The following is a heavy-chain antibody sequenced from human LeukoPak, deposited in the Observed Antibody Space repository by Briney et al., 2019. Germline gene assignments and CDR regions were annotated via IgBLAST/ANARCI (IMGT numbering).Heavy chain of an antibody. J-gene: IGHJ6*02. D-gene: IGHD2-21*02. CDR3: ARGSVVTAIPGGYYYYGMDV. V-gene: IGHV3-21*01. CDR2: ISSSSSYI. CDR1: GFTFSSYS. Sequence: PGGSLRLSCAASGFTFSSYSMNWVRQAPGKGLEWVSSISSSSSYIYYADSVKGRFTISRDNAKNSLYLQMNSLRAEDTAVYYCARGSVVTAIPGGYYYYGMDVWGQGTTVTVSS.